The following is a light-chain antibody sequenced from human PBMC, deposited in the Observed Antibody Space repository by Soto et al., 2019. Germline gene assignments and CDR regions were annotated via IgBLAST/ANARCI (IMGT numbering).Light chain of an antibody. J-gene: IGLJ1*01. CDR1: SSNIGTSS. CDR2: TND. Sequence: SVLTQPPSTSWTPRQTGTISCSGSSSNIGTSSVHWYKHLPGTAPKPLIYTNDQRPSGVPDRFSGSKSGTSASLAISGLQSEDEADYYCAVWDDSLNGHVFGAGTKVTVL. CDR3: AVWDDSLNGHV. V-gene: IGLV1-44*01.